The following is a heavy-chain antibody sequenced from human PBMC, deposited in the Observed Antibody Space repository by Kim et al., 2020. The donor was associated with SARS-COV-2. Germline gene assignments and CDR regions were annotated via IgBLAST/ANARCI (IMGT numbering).Heavy chain of an antibody. D-gene: IGHD5-12*01. CDR2: ICPADSDT. CDR3: ARQKEVATIGSDFDY. CDR1: GYTFTTYW. J-gene: IGHJ4*02. Sequence: GESLKISCKGSGYTFTTYWIAWVRQMPGKGLEWMGVICPADSDTRYSPSFQGQVTISADKSISTAYLQWSSLKASDTAMYYCARQKEVATIGSDFDYWGQGTVVTVSS. V-gene: IGHV5-51*01.